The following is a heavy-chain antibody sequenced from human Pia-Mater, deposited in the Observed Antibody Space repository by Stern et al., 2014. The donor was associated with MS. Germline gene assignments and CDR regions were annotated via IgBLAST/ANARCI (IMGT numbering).Heavy chain of an antibody. CDR2: INGGNGNT. J-gene: IGHJ4*02. Sequence: VQLLESGAEVKKPGASVKVSCKASGYTFTSYAIHWVRQAPGQRPEWMGWINGGNGNTAYSQKFQERVIITRDTSATTVSMELASLTFEDTAMYFCARDPFNYWGQGTLVTVSS. CDR3: ARDPFNY. CDR1: GYTFTSYA. V-gene: IGHV1-3*01.